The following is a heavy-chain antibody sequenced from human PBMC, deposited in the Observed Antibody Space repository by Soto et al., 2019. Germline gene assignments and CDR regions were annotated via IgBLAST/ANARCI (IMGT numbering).Heavy chain of an antibody. Sequence: PSQTLSLTCAISGGSVSSNNAAWTWIRQSPWRGLEWLGRTYYRSTWNDDYAVSLKGRITINPDTFKNQFSLQLNSVTPEDTAVYYCSRELGTSWSPYSYYYYMDAWGQGITVTVSS. V-gene: IGHV6-1*01. D-gene: IGHD6-13*01. J-gene: IGHJ6*03. CDR3: SRELGTSWSPYSYYYYMDA. CDR2: TYYRSTWND. CDR1: GGSVSSNNAA.